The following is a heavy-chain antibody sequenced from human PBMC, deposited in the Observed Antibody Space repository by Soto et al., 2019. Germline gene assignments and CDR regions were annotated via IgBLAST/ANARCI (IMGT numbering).Heavy chain of an antibody. CDR2: FDPEDGET. Sequence: GASVKVSCKVSGYTLTELSMHWVRQAPGKGLEWKGGFDPEDGETIYAQKFQGRVTMTEDTSTDTAYMEMSSLRSEDTAVYYCATDDPLGYAQAFDYWGRGTLVTVSS. V-gene: IGHV1-24*01. CDR1: GYTLTELS. D-gene: IGHD2-15*01. CDR3: ATDDPLGYAQAFDY. J-gene: IGHJ4*02.